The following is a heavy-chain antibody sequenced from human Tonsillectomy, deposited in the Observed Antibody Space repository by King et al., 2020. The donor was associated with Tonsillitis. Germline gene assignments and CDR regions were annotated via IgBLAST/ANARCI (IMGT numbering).Heavy chain of an antibody. V-gene: IGHV4-61*01. CDR2: IYYTGST. D-gene: IGHD3-10*01. Sequence: QLQESGPGLFKPSETLSLTCTVSGDSVTGGPYYWSWVRQAPGKALEWIGYIYYTGSTNYNPSFKSRVTISLDTSKNQISLNLGSVTAADPAVYFCARRGYSYGLDYWGQGTLVTVSS. J-gene: IGHJ4*02. CDR3: ARRGYSYGLDY. CDR1: GDSVTGGPYY.